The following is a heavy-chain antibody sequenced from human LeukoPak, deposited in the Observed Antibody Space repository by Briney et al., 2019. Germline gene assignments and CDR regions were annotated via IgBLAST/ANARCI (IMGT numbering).Heavy chain of an antibody. Sequence: PSETLSLTCTVSGGSISSYYWSWIRQPPGKGLEWIGYIYYSGSTNYNPSLKSRVTISVDTSKNQFSLKLSSVTAADTAVYYCARGGATYYYDSSGLDYWGQGTLVTVSS. J-gene: IGHJ4*02. D-gene: IGHD3-22*01. V-gene: IGHV4-59*01. CDR1: GGSISSYY. CDR3: ARGGATYYYDSSGLDY. CDR2: IYYSGST.